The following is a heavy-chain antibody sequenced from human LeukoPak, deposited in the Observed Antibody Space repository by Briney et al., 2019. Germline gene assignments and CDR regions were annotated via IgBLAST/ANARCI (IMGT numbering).Heavy chain of an antibody. V-gene: IGHV1-8*01. CDR3: ARVREYQLSELFDP. CDR2: MNPNSGNT. D-gene: IGHD2-2*01. CDR1: GYTFTSYD. Sequence: ASVKVSCKAFGYTFTSYDINWVRQATGQGLEWMGWMNPNSGNTGYAQKFQGRVTMTRNTSISTAYMELSSLRSEDTAVYYCARVREYQLSELFDPWGQGTLVTVSS. J-gene: IGHJ5*02.